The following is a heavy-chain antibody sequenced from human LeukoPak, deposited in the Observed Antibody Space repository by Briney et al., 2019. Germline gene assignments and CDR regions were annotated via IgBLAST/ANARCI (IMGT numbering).Heavy chain of an antibody. CDR1: GGSISSSSYY. J-gene: IGHJ4*02. V-gene: IGHV4-39*01. D-gene: IGHD3-3*01. CDR2: IYYSGST. Sequence: PSETLSLTCTVSGGSISSSSYYWGWIRQPPGKGLEWIGSIYYSGSTYYNPSLKSRVTISVDTSKNQFSLKLSSVTAADTAVYYCASRSDDFWSGYDYWGQGTLVTVSS. CDR3: ASRSDDFWSGYDY.